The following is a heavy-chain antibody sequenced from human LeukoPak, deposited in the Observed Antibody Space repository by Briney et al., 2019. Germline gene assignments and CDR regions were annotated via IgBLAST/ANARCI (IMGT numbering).Heavy chain of an antibody. CDR1: GDSVSSNRDT. J-gene: IGHJ3*02. CDR2: TYYMSKWYN. CDR3: ARDQSWTTGFDI. D-gene: IGHD2-8*02. Sequence: SQTLSLTCAISGDSVSSNRDTWNWIRQSPSRGLEWLGRTYYMSKWYNDYAVSVKSRITITPDTSKNQFSLQLNSVTPEDTAVYFCARDQSWTTGFDIWSQGTVVTVSS. V-gene: IGHV6-1*01.